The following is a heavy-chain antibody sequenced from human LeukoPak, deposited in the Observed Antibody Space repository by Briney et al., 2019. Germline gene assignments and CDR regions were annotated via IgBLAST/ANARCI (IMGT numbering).Heavy chain of an antibody. CDR2: INPNSGGT. CDR1: GYTFTGYY. CDR3: ARDAYSSGWYGGAFDI. Sequence: ASVKVSCKASGYTFTGYYMHWVRQAPGQGLEWMGWINPNSGGTNYAQKFQGRVTMTRDTSISTAYMELSRLRSDDTVVYYCARDAYSSGWYGGAFDIWGQGTMVTVSS. J-gene: IGHJ3*02. V-gene: IGHV1-2*02. D-gene: IGHD6-19*01.